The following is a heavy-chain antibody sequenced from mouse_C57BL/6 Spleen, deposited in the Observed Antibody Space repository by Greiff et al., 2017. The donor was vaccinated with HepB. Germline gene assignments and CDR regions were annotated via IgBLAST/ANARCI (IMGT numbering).Heavy chain of an antibody. D-gene: IGHD2-2*01. CDR3: AKKRVYYGYDGAMDY. J-gene: IGHJ4*01. V-gene: IGHV2-5*01. CDR2: IWRGGST. Sequence: VKLMESGPGLVQPSQSLSITCTVSGFSFTSYGVHWVRQSPGKGLEWLGVIWRGGSTDYNAAFMSRLSITKDNSKSQVFFKMNSLQADDTAIYYCAKKRVYYGYDGAMDYWGQGTSVTVSS. CDR1: GFSFTSYG.